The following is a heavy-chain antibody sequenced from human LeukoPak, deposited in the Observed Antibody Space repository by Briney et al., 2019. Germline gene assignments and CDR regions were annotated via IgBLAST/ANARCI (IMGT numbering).Heavy chain of an antibody. CDR2: INHSGST. Sequence: SETLSLTCAVYGGSFSGYYWSWIRQPPGKGLEWIEEINHSGSTNYNPSLKSRVTISVDTSKNQFSLKLSSVTAADTAVYYCARGVIAAPHYYYGMDVWGQGTTVTVSS. CDR3: ARGVIAAPHYYYGMDV. D-gene: IGHD6-6*01. V-gene: IGHV4-34*01. J-gene: IGHJ6*02. CDR1: GGSFSGYY.